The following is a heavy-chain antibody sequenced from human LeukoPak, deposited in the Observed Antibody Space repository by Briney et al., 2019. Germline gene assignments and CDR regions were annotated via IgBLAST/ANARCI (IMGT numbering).Heavy chain of an antibody. CDR3: ARDSSGFPRDASDY. V-gene: IGHV1-18*01. Sequence: GASVKVSCKASGYTFTSYGINWVRQAPGQGLEWMGWISAYNGHTNYAKKLQGRVTMTTDTSTSTAHMELRSLRSHDTAVYFCARDSSGFPRDASDYWGQGTLVTVSS. D-gene: IGHD3-22*01. J-gene: IGHJ4*02. CDR1: GYTFTSYG. CDR2: ISAYNGHT.